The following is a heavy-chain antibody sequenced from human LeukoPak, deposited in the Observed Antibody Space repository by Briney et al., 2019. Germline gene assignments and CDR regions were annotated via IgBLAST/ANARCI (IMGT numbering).Heavy chain of an antibody. CDR2: ISYDGNNK. CDR1: GFTSSA. D-gene: IGHD2-2*01. Sequence: PGGSLRLSCAASGFTSSAMHWVRQAPGKGLEWVAVISYDGNNKYYADSVKGRFTVSRGNSNNTLYLQMNSLRPEDTAVYYCAKISTSTNCCLEGSQHWGQGTLVTVSS. J-gene: IGHJ1*01. CDR3: AKISTSTNCCLEGSQH. V-gene: IGHV3-30-3*02.